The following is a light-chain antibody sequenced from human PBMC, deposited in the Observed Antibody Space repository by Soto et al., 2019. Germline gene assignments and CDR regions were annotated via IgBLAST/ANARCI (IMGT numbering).Light chain of an antibody. CDR3: CSYTTSNTCQIV. J-gene: IGLJ1*01. CDR2: DVT. V-gene: IGLV2-14*01. Sequence: QSALTQPASVSGSPGQSITISCTGTSSDVGGYNYVSWYQQQPGKAPKFMIYDVTNRPSGVSNRFSGSKSGNTASLTISGLQAEDEADYYCCSYTTSNTCQIVFGTGTKVTVL. CDR1: SSDVGGYNY.